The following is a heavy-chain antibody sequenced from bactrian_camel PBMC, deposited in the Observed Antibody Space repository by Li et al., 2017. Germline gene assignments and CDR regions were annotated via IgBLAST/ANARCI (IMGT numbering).Heavy chain of an antibody. CDR3: VKLDTRYYSVGSYYTN. D-gene: IGHD2*01. Sequence: HVQLVESGGGSVQAGESLRLSCTASGFTFDDVDMGWYRQAPGKECEMVAIFGYDGSTRYADSVRGRFTISKDVAKNTLYLQMNSLKSDDTAMYFCVKLDTRYYSVGSYYTNWGQGTQVTVS. CDR2: FGYDGST. J-gene: IGHJ4*01. V-gene: IGHV3S55*01. CDR1: GFTFDDVD.